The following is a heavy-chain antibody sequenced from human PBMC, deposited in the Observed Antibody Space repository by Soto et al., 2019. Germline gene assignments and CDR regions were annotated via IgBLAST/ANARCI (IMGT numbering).Heavy chain of an antibody. D-gene: IGHD2-15*01. CDR3: ARGRDSSFDY. CDR2: TYYRSQWYN. Sequence: QTLSLTCAISGDSVSSNRVAWNWIRQSPARGLEWLGRTYYRSQWYNDYAASMKSRIRINPDTSKNQFSLQLNSVTPADTAVYYCARGRDSSFDYWGQGSKVTVSS. J-gene: IGHJ4*02. CDR1: GDSVSSNRVA. V-gene: IGHV6-1*01.